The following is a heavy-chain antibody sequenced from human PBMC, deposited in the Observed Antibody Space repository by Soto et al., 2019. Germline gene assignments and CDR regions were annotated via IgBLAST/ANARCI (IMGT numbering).Heavy chain of an antibody. CDR3: ARDPIPVPMYYFDY. V-gene: IGHV3-21*01. CDR1: GFTFSNYS. CDR2: ISSDSSYI. J-gene: IGHJ4*02. Sequence: GGSLRLSCTASGFTFSNYSMNWVRQAPGKGLEWVSSISSDSSYIYYADSMKGRFTISRDNAKNSLSLQMNSLRAEDTAVYFCARDPIPVPMYYFDYWGQGSLVTVSS. D-gene: IGHD6-19*01.